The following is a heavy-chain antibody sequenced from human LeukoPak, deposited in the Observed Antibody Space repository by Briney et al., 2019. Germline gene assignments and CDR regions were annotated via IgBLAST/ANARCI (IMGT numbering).Heavy chain of an antibody. Sequence: GASVKVSCKASGYTFTGYYMHWVRQAPGQGLERMGIINPSGGSTSYAQKFQGRVTMTRDTSTSTVYMELSSLRSEDTAVYYCARAGYYYGSGSYYEGFDYWGQGTLVTVSS. V-gene: IGHV1-46*01. CDR1: GYTFTGYY. CDR2: INPSGGST. D-gene: IGHD3-10*01. CDR3: ARAGYYYGSGSYYEGFDY. J-gene: IGHJ4*02.